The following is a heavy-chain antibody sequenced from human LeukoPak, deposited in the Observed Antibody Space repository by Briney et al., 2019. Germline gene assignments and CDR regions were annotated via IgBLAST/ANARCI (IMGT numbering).Heavy chain of an antibody. D-gene: IGHD1-26*01. V-gene: IGHV4-34*01. J-gene: IGHJ4*02. CDR1: GGSFSGYY. CDR2: INHSGST. CDR3: ARVGVGATEGVFDY. Sequence: SETLSLTCAVYGGSFSGYYWSWIRQPPGKGLEWIGEINHSGSTNYNPSLKSRVTISVDTSKNQFSLKLSSVTAADTAVYYCARVGVGATEGVFDYWGQGTLVTVSS.